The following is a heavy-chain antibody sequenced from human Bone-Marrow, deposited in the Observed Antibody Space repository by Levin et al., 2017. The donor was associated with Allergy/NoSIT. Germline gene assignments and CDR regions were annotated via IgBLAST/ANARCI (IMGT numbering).Heavy chain of an antibody. CDR1: GVSINNYF. CDR3: ARAGDWESSVWYGTKYYAMEF. V-gene: IGHV4-59*01. Sequence: PSETLSLTCNVSGVSINNYFWSWIRQPPGKGLEWIGYIYSTASSSYNPSLKNRVTMSIETSKNQVSLKLRSVTAADTAVYYCARAGDWESSVWYGTKYYAMEFWGQGTTVTVSS. D-gene: IGHD6-19*01. J-gene: IGHJ6*02. CDR2: IYSTASS.